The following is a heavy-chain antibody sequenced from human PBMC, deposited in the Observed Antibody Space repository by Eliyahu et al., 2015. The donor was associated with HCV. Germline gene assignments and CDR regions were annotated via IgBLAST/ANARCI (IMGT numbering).Heavy chain of an antibody. D-gene: IGHD2-15*01. CDR3: ARGPRCSGGGCYFDY. J-gene: IGHJ4*02. CDR2: MNPNDGNT. V-gene: IGHV1-8*01. Sequence: GWMNPNDGNTGYSQKLQGRATMTRSTSINTAYMELNSLRYEDTAVYYCARGPRCSGGGCYFDYWGQGTLITVSS.